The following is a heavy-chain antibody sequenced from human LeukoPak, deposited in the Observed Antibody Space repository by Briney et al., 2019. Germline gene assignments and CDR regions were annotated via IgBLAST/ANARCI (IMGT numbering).Heavy chain of an antibody. CDR2: INHSGST. D-gene: IGHD2-8*01. Sequence: SETLSLTCAVYGGSFSGYYWSWIRQPPGKGLEWIGEINHSGSTNYNPSLKSRVTISVDTSKNQFSLKLSSVTAADTAVYYCARGRQPPCSHRCWRDKYYFDYWGQGTLATVSS. CDR3: ARGRQPPCSHRCWRDKYYFDY. J-gene: IGHJ4*02. V-gene: IGHV4-34*01. CDR1: GGSFSGYY.